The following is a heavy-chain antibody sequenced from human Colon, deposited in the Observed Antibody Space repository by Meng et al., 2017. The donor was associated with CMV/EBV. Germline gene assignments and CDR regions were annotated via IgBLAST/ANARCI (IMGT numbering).Heavy chain of an antibody. CDR3: ARGVGGSRKMKY. CDR1: GGSFSGYY. D-gene: IGHD1-26*01. V-gene: IGHV4-34*01. CDR2: INHSGST. J-gene: IGHJ4*02. Sequence: SETLSLTCAVYGGSFSGYYWSWIRQPSGKGLEWIGEINHSGSTNYNPSLKSRVTIVVDTSKNQFSLKLSSVTAADTAVYYCARGVGGSRKMKYWGQGTPVTVSS.